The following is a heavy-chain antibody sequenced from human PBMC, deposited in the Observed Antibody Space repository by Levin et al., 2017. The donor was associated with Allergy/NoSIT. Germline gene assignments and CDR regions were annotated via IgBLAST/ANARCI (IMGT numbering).Heavy chain of an antibody. Sequence: GGSLRLSCAASGFTFSSYAMSWVRQAPGKGLEWVSAISGSGGSTYYADSVKGRFTISRDNSKNTLYLQMNSLRAEDTAVYYCVVPGIAAAGFDYWGQGTLVTVSS. CDR3: VVPGIAAAGFDY. CDR1: GFTFSSYA. V-gene: IGHV3-23*01. D-gene: IGHD6-13*01. J-gene: IGHJ4*02. CDR2: ISGSGGST.